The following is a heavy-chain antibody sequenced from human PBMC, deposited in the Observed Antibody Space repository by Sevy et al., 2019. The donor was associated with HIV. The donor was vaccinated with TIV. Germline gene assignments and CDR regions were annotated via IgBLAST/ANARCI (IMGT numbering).Heavy chain of an antibody. CDR2: IIPIFGTA. J-gene: IGHJ4*02. Sequence: ASVKVSCKASGGTFSSYAISWVRQAPGQGLEWMGGIIPIFGTANDAQKFQGRVTITADESTSTAYMELSSLRSEDTAVYYCARDREGYCSSTSCYTLDYWGQGTLVTVSS. CDR1: GGTFSSYA. D-gene: IGHD2-2*02. CDR3: ARDREGYCSSTSCYTLDY. V-gene: IGHV1-69*13.